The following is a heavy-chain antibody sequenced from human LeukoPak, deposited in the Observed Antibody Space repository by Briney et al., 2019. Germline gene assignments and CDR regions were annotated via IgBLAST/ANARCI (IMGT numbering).Heavy chain of an antibody. CDR1: GYTFTSYG. CDR3: ARGVLRFLEWPGSAFDI. J-gene: IGHJ3*02. CDR2: ISAYNGNT. V-gene: IGHV1-18*01. Sequence: GASVKVSCKASGYTFTSYGISWVRQAPGQGLEWMGWISAYNGNTNYTQKLQGRVTMTTDTSTSTAYMELRSLRSDDTAVYYCARGVLRFLEWPGSAFDIWGQGTMVTVSS. D-gene: IGHD3-3*01.